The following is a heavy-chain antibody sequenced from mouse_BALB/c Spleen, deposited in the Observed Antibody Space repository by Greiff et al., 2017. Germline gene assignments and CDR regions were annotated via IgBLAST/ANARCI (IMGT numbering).Heavy chain of an antibody. CDR2: ISSGGSYT. J-gene: IGHJ2*01. CDR3: ARGYDYYFDY. Sequence: EVMLVESGGGLVKPGGSLKLSCAASGFTFSSYAMSWVRQSPEKRLEWVAEISSGGSYTYYPDTVTGRFTISSDNAKNTLYLEMSSLRSEDTAMYYDARGYDYYFDYWGQGTTLTVSS. CDR1: GFTFSSYA. D-gene: IGHD2-4*01. V-gene: IGHV5-9-4*01.